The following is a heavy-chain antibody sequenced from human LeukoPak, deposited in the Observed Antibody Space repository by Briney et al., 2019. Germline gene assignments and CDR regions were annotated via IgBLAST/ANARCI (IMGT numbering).Heavy chain of an antibody. J-gene: IGHJ3*02. CDR2: ISGSGGST. V-gene: IGHV3-23*01. Sequence: PGGSLRLSCAASGFTFSSYAMSWVRQAPGKGLEWVSAISGSGGSTYYADSVKGRFTISRDNSKNTLYLQMNSLRAEDTAVYYCAKEFQDVLLWFGGVIHHDAFDIWGQGTMVTVSS. CDR3: AKEFQDVLLWFGGVIHHDAFDI. D-gene: IGHD3-10*01. CDR1: GFTFSSYA.